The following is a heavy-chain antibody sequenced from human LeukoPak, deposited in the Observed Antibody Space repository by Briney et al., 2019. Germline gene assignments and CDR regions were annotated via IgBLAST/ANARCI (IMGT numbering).Heavy chain of an antibody. CDR3: ARDRYSSSYENYYFEY. V-gene: IGHV1-46*01. CDR2: INPSGGST. CDR1: GYTFTRYY. J-gene: IGHJ4*02. Sequence: ASVKVSCKASGYTFTRYYMHWVRQAPGQGLEWMGIINPSGGSTSYAQKFEGRVTMTRDTFTSTVYMELSSLRSEDTAVYYCARDRYSSSYENYYFEYWGQGTLVTVSS. D-gene: IGHD6-6*01.